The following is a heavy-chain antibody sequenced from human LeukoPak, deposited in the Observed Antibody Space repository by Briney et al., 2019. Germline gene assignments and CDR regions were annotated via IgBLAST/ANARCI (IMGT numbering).Heavy chain of an antibody. J-gene: IGHJ6*02. Sequence: GASVKVSCKASGYTFTSYGISWVRQAPGQGLEWMGWISAYNGNTNYAQKLQGRVTMTTDTSTSTAYTELRSLRSDDTAVYYCARDGGGKGREGYYYYGMDVWGQGTTVTVSS. CDR3: ARDGGGKGREGYYYYGMDV. V-gene: IGHV1-18*01. CDR2: ISAYNGNT. CDR1: GYTFTSYG. D-gene: IGHD4-23*01.